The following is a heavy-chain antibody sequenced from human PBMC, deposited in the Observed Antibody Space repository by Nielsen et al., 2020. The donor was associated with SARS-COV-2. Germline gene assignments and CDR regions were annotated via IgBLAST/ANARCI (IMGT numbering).Heavy chain of an antibody. V-gene: IGHV3-23*01. J-gene: IGHJ4*02. D-gene: IGHD4-17*01. CDR1: GFTFSSYA. CDR2: ISGSGGST. CDR3: AKDYDYGDYATLDY. Sequence: GGSLRLSCAASGFTFSSYAMSWVRQAPGKGLEWVSAISGSGGSTYYADSVKGRFTISRDNSKNTLYLQMYSLRAEDTAVYYCAKDYDYGDYATLDYWGQGTLVTVSS.